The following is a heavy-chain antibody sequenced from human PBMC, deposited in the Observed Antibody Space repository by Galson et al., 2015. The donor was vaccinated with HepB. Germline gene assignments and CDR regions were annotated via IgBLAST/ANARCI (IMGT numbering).Heavy chain of an antibody. CDR3: AKDGILGTTTQSKGMDV. CDR2: IPYDGSSQ. V-gene: IGHV3-30-3*01. J-gene: IGHJ6*02. Sequence: SLRLSCAASGFTFSIYAMHWVRQAPGKGLEWVALIPYDGSSQYYADSVRGRFTISRDNSKNTLYLQMGSLRPEDTAVYYCAKDGILGTTTQSKGMDVWGQGTTVTVSS. CDR1: GFTFSIYA. D-gene: IGHD1-26*01.